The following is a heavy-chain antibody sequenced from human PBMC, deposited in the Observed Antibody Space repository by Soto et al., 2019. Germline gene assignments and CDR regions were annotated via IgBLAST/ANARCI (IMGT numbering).Heavy chain of an antibody. J-gene: IGHJ4*02. CDR2: ISGTGIT. Sequence: GGFMRLSCAASGCRFRSYAFSWVRQAPGKGLEWVSTISGTGITYYADPVRGRFTSSRDNSKNTLYLQMNSLRAEDTAIYFCAKDRGYSSAWRFDCWGQGTLVTVSS. D-gene: IGHD6-19*01. CDR3: AKDRGYSSAWRFDC. V-gene: IGHV3-23*01. CDR1: GCRFRSYA.